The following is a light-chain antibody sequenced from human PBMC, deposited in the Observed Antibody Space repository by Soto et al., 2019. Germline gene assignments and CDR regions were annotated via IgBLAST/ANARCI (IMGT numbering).Light chain of an antibody. Sequence: QSVLTQPRSVSGSPGQSVTISCTGTSSDVGGYNYVSWYQQHPGKAPKLMIYDVSKRPSGVPDRFSGSKSGNTASLTISGLQAEDEADYYCSSYTTSAPYVFGSGTKLTLL. V-gene: IGLV2-11*01. J-gene: IGLJ1*01. CDR2: DVS. CDR3: SSYTTSAPYV. CDR1: SSDVGGYNY.